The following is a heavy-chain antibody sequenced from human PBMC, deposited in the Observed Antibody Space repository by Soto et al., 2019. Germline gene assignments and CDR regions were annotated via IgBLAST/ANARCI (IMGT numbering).Heavy chain of an antibody. J-gene: IGHJ5*02. CDR2: IYYSGST. D-gene: IGHD1-20*01. Sequence: TSETLSLTCTVSGGSVSSGSYYWSWIRQPPGKGLEWIGYIYYSGSTNYNPSLKSRVTISVDTSKNQFSLKLSSVTAADTAVYYWERVFPDNRCFLAPWGKGTLVTVSP. V-gene: IGHV4-61*01. CDR3: ERVFPDNRCFLAP. CDR1: GGSVSSGSYY.